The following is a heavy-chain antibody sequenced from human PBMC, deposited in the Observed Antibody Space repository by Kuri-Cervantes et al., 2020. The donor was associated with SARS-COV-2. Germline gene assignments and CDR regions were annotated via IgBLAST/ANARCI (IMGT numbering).Heavy chain of an antibody. D-gene: IGHD6-13*01. CDR3: ARVTRAGAAAFRWDYMDV. CDR1: GGSISSYY. V-gene: IGHV4-59*01. CDR2: IYYSGST. J-gene: IGHJ6*03. Sequence: GSLRLSCTVSGGSISSYYWSWIRQPPGKGLEWIGYIYYSGSTNYNPSLKSRVTISVDTSKNQFSLKLGSVTAADTAVYYCARVTRAGAAAFRWDYMDVWGKGTTVTVSS.